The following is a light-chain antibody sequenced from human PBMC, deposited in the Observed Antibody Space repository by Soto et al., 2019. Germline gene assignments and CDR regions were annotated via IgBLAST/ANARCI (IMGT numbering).Light chain of an antibody. CDR2: EVS. J-gene: IGLJ2*01. V-gene: IGLV2-8*01. Sequence: QSALTQPPSASGSPGQSVTISCTETSSDVGAYNYVSWYQQHPGKAPKLMIYEVSQRPSGVPDRFSGSKSGYTASLTVSGLHAEDDDDYYCSSYGGSNNLVFGGGTKLTVL. CDR1: SSDVGAYNY. CDR3: SSYGGSNNLV.